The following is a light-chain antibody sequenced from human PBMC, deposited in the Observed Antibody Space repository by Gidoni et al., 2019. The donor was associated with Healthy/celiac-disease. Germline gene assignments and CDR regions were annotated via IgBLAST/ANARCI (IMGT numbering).Light chain of an antibody. CDR3: QQYGSSHALT. V-gene: IGKV3-20*01. Sequence: EIVLTQSPGTLSLSPGERATLSCRASQSVSSSYLAWYQQKPGQAPRLLIYGASNRATGIPDRFSGSGSGTDFTLTISRLEPEDFAVYYCQQYGSSHALTFGGGTKVEIK. CDR2: GAS. J-gene: IGKJ4*01. CDR1: QSVSSSY.